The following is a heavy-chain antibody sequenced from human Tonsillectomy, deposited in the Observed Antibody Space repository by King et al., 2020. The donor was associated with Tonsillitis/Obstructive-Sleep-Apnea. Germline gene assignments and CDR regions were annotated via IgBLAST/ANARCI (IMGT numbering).Heavy chain of an antibody. CDR3: TTTDWQWLVRGAFDI. J-gene: IGHJ3*02. Sequence: VQLVESGGGLVKPGGSLRLSCAASGFTFSNAWMSWVRQAPGKGLEWVGRIKSKTDGGTTDYAAPVKGRFTISRDDSKNTLYLQMNSLKTEDTAVYYCTTTDWQWLVRGAFDIWGQGTMVTVSS. CDR1: GFTFSNAW. V-gene: IGHV3-15*01. D-gene: IGHD6-19*01. CDR2: IKSKTDGGTT.